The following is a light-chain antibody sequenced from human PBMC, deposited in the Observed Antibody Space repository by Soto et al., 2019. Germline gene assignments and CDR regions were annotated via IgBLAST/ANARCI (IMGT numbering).Light chain of an antibody. J-gene: IGKJ1*01. Sequence: TQSPATVSVSPGERATVSCRASQSLSSNLAWYQQKPGQTPTLLILGAAERVNGIPARFSGSGSGTEFTLSISSLQSDDFAMYYCQQYNTWPWTFGQGTKVEI. V-gene: IGKV3-15*01. CDR3: QQYNTWPWT. CDR1: QSLSSN. CDR2: GAA.